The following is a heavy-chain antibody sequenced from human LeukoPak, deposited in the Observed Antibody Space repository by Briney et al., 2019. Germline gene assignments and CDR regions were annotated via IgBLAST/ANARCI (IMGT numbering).Heavy chain of an antibody. V-gene: IGHV3-7*01. CDR1: GFTFSNFW. J-gene: IGHJ1*01. CDR3: ARGSSGYYCDHFQT. Sequence: PGGSLRLSCAASGFTFSNFWMTWIRQAPGKGLEWVANIKQDGIEKYYVDSVEGRFTVSRDNTKNTLLLQMDSLRAGDTAVYYCARGSSGYYCDHFQTWGQGSLVTVSS. CDR2: IKQDGIEK. D-gene: IGHD3-22*01.